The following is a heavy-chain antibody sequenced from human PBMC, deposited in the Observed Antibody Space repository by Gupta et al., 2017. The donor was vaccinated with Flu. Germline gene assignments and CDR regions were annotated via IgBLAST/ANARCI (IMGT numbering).Heavy chain of an antibody. CDR3: VRAFTMETDQFDY. CDR1: GFTFSDHY. D-gene: IGHD3-3*01. Sequence: ELPLVESGGGLVQPGGSLRLSCAASGFTFSDHYMDWVRQAPGKGTEWVGRIRNKAKRHTTEYDASVQDRFIISRDDSRKSLYLQMNSLRSEDTAVYDCVRAFTMETDQFDYWGQGTPVTVSS. V-gene: IGHV3-72*01. CDR2: IRNKAKRHTT. J-gene: IGHJ4*02.